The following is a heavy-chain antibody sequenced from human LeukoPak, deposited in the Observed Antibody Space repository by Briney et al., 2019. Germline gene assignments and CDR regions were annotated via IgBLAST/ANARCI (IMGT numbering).Heavy chain of an antibody. Sequence: SQTLSLTCTVSGGSISSGSYYWSWIRQPAGKGLEWIGRIYTSGSTNYNPSLKSRVTISVDTSKNQFSLKLTSETAADTAVYYCARDYDVLTAYPPTQLFDPWGQGTLVTVSS. V-gene: IGHV4-61*02. CDR1: GGSISSGSYY. D-gene: IGHD3-9*01. J-gene: IGHJ5*02. CDR2: IYTSGST. CDR3: ARDYDVLTAYPPTQLFDP.